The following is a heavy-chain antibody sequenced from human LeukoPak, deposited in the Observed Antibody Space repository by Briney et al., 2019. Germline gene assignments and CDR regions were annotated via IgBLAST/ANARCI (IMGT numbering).Heavy chain of an antibody. V-gene: IGHV4-39*07. D-gene: IGHD3-9*01. Sequence: SETLSLTCTVPGGSISSSDYYWGWIRQPPGRGLEWIGSINYSGSTYYNPSLKSRVTISVDTSKNQFSLKLSSVTAADTAVYYCARSITLYYHLVWGQGTTVTVSS. CDR3: ARSITLYYHLV. CDR1: GGSISSSDYY. J-gene: IGHJ6*02. CDR2: INYSGST.